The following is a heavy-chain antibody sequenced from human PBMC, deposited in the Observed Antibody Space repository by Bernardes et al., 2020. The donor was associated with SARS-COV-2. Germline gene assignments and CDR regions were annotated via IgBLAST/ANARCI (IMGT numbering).Heavy chain of an antibody. CDR2: IYYSGST. Sequence: SETLSLTCTVSGGSISSYYWSWIRQPPGKGLEWIGYIYYSGSTNYNPSLKSRVTISVDTSKNQFSLKLSSVTAADTAVYYCARLTRQQLAIDYWGQGTLVTVSS. V-gene: IGHV4-59*01. CDR1: GGSISSYY. CDR3: ARLTRQQLAIDY. D-gene: IGHD6-13*01. J-gene: IGHJ4*02.